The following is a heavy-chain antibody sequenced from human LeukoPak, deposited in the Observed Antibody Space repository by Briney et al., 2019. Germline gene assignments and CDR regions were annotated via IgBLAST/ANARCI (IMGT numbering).Heavy chain of an antibody. CDR3: ARDLGYGDYTPLDY. Sequence: GGSLRLSCAASGFTFSSYGMHWVRQAPGKGLEWVAVIWYDGSNKYYADSVKGRLTISRDNSKNTLYLQMNSLRAEDTAVYYCARDLGYGDYTPLDYWGQGTLVTVSS. CDR1: GFTFSSYG. CDR2: IWYDGSNK. J-gene: IGHJ4*02. D-gene: IGHD4-17*01. V-gene: IGHV3-33*01.